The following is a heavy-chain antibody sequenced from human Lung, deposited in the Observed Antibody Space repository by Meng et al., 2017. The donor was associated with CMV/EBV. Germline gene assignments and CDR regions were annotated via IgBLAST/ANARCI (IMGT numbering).Heavy chain of an antibody. Sequence: GESLKISCAASGFPFRSYAMSWVRQAPGKGLEWVSRISGSVGNTYYADSVKGRFTISRDNSGDTLYMQMISLRAEDTAVYYCAREEAMVGYYTNWFDAWGQGALVTVSS. CDR1: GFPFRSYA. D-gene: IGHD5-18*01. J-gene: IGHJ5*02. V-gene: IGHV3-23*01. CDR2: ISGSVGNT. CDR3: AREEAMVGYYTNWFDA.